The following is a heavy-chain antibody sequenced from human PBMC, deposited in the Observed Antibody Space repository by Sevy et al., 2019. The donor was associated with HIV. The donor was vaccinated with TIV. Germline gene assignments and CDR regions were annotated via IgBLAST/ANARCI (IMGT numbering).Heavy chain of an antibody. J-gene: IGHJ6*02. CDR1: GFTFSSYW. CDR3: AGTELYYYYGMDV. V-gene: IGHV3-7*01. D-gene: IGHD1-1*01. Sequence: GGSLRLSCAASGFTFSSYWMSWVRQAPGKGLEWVANIKQDGSEKYYVDSVKDRFTISRDNAKNSLYLQMNSLRAEDTAVYYCAGTELYYYYGMDVWGQGTTVTVSS. CDR2: IKQDGSEK.